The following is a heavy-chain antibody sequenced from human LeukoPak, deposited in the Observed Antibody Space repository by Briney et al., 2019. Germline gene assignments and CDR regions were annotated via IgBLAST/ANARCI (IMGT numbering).Heavy chain of an antibody. CDR2: ISYSGDT. Sequence: PSETLSLTCTVSRGSVRSYYWSWIRQPPGKGLEWIGYISYSGDTNYNPSLKSRVTISVDTSQNQLFLRLSSVTAADTAVYYCARAGGSGSPGYFDFRGQGTLVTVST. CDR3: ARAGGSGSPGYFDF. J-gene: IGHJ4*02. D-gene: IGHD3-10*01. V-gene: IGHV4-59*02. CDR1: RGSVRSYY.